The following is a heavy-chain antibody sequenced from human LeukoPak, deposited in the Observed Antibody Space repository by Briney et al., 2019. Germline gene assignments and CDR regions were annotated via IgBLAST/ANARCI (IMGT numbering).Heavy chain of an antibody. CDR2: ISSSGSTI. Sequence: GGSLRLSCAASGFTFSDYYMSWIRQAPGKGLEWVSYISSSGSTIYYADSVKGRFTISRDNSKNTLYLQMNSLRAEDTAVYYCAKDLGQWLVPPYYYYMDVWGKGTTVTISS. V-gene: IGHV3-11*01. CDR3: AKDLGQWLVPPYYYYMDV. D-gene: IGHD6-19*01. CDR1: GFTFSDYY. J-gene: IGHJ6*03.